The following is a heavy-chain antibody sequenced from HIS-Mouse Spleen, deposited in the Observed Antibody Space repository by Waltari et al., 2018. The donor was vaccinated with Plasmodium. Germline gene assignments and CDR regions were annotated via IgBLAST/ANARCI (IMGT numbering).Heavy chain of an antibody. Sequence: EVQLVESGGGLVQPGGSLRLSCAASGSTFSRYGLSWVRQAQGKGLEWVANIKQDESKKYYVDSVKGLFTISRDNAKNSLYLQMNSLRAEDTAVYYCASSWYWYFDLWGRGTLVTVSS. CDR2: IKQDESKK. CDR1: GSTFSRYG. D-gene: IGHD6-13*01. J-gene: IGHJ2*01. V-gene: IGHV3-7*01. CDR3: ASSWYWYFDL.